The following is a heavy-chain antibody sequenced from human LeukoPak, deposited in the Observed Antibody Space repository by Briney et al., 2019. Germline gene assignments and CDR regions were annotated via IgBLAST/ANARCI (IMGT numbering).Heavy chain of an antibody. CDR3: AKDADYGDYHDAFDI. CDR1: GFTFSSYG. Sequence: GGSLRLSCAASGFTFSSYGMHWVRQAPGKGLEWVVVISYDGSNKYYADSVKGRFTISRDNSKNTLYLQMNSLRAEDTAVYYCAKDADYGDYHDAFDIWGQGTMVTVSS. J-gene: IGHJ3*02. D-gene: IGHD4-17*01. V-gene: IGHV3-30*18. CDR2: ISYDGSNK.